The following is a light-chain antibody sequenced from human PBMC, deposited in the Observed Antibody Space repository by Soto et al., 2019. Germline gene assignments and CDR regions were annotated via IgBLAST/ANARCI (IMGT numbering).Light chain of an antibody. J-gene: IGKJ2*02. Sequence: DIVMTQSPDSLAVSLGERATINCKSSQRVLYSSNNKNYLAWYQQKPGQPPKLLIYWASTRDSGVPDRFSGSGSGTDFPLTISRLQADDVAVYYCQQSYTTPGTFGQGTKLEIK. CDR3: QQSYTTPGT. CDR2: WAS. CDR1: QRVLYSSNNKNY. V-gene: IGKV4-1*01.